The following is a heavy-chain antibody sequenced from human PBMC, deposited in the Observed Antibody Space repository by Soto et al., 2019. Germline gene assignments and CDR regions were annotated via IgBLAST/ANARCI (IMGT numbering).Heavy chain of an antibody. CDR3: ASQAAAGTNYYYGMDV. V-gene: IGHV4-4*02. Sequence: TLSLTCAVSGGSISSSNWWSWVRRPPGKGLEWIGEIYHSGSTNYNPSLKSRVTISVDKSKNQYSLKLSSVTAADTAVYYCASQAAAGTNYYYGMDVWGQGTTVTVSS. CDR1: GGSISSSNW. D-gene: IGHD6-13*01. CDR2: IYHSGST. J-gene: IGHJ6*02.